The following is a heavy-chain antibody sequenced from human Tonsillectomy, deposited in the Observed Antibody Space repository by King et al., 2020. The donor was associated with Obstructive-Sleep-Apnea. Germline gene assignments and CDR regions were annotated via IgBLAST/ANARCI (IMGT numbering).Heavy chain of an antibody. CDR3: AREPSPACCYYFDY. D-gene: IGHD2-15*01. CDR2: ISYDGSKK. Sequence: VQLVESGGGVVQPGRSLRLSCAASGFTFSNYAVHWVRQAPGKGLEWVAVISYDGSKKYYADSVKGRFTISRDTSKNTLYLQMNSLRAEDTAVYYCAREPSPACCYYFDYWGQGTLVTVSS. J-gene: IGHJ4*02. V-gene: IGHV3-30*04. CDR1: GFTFSNYA.